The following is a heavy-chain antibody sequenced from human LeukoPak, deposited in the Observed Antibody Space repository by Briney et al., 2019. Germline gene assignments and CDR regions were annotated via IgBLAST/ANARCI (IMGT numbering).Heavy chain of an antibody. D-gene: IGHD4-23*01. CDR1: GYSFTSYW. J-gene: IGHJ4*02. CDR2: IYPGDSDT. Sequence: GESLKISCKGSGYSFTSYWIGWVRQMPGKGLEWMGIIYPGDSDTRYSPSFQGQVTISADKSISTAYLQWSSLKASDTAMYYCARLENIANSLLGGHYFDYWGQGTLVTVSS. CDR3: ARLENIANSLLGGHYFDY. V-gene: IGHV5-51*01.